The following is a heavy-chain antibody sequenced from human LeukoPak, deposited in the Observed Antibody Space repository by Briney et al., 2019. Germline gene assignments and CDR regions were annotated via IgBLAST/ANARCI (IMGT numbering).Heavy chain of an antibody. Sequence: GGSLRLSCAVSGFTFSSYAMHWVRQAPGKGLEYVSAISSNGGSTYYANSVKGRFTISRDNSKNTLYLQMGSLRAEDMAVYYCARGALGYCSSTSCFATQFGAWGQGTLVTVSS. J-gene: IGHJ5*02. CDR1: GFTFSSYA. D-gene: IGHD2-2*01. CDR3: ARGALGYCSSTSCFATQFGA. CDR2: ISSNGGST. V-gene: IGHV3-64*01.